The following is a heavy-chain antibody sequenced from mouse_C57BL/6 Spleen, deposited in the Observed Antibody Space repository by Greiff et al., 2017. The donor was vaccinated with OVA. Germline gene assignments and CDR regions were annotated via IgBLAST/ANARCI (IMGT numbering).Heavy chain of an antibody. V-gene: IGHV1-69*01. CDR2: IDPSDSYT. D-gene: IGHD1-1*01. J-gene: IGHJ2*01. Sequence: QVQLQQPGAELVMPGASVKLSCKASGYTFTSYWMHWVKQRPGQGLEWIGEIDPSDSYTNYNQKFKGKSTLTVDKSSSAAYMQLSSLTSEDSAVYYCARTIYYGSSSNFDYWGQGTTLTVSS. CDR3: ARTIYYGSSSNFDY. CDR1: GYTFTSYW.